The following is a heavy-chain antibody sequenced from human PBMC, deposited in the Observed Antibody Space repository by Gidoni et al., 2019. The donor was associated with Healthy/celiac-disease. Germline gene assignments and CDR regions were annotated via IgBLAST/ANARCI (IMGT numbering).Heavy chain of an antibody. V-gene: IGHV4-34*01. CDR3: ARVQQPHDADWCDP. J-gene: IGHJ5*02. D-gene: IGHD6-13*01. CDR2: INHSGST. Sequence: QVQLQLWGAGLLKPSETLSLTCAVYGGSFSGYYWSWIRQPPGKGLEGIGEINHSGSTNYNPSLKSRVTISVDTSKNQFSLKLSSVTAADTAVYYCARVQQPHDADWCDPWGQGTLVTVSS. CDR1: GGSFSGYY.